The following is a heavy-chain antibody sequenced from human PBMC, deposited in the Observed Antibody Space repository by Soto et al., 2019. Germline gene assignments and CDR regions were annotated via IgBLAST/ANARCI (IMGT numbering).Heavy chain of an antibody. Sequence: SETMSLTCTVSGVSISSYYWSWIRQPPGKGLEWIGYIYYSASTNYSPSLKSRVTISVDTSKNQFSLNLSSVTAADTAVYYCARHLPYCGGDCYSLDYWGQGTLVTVSS. CDR2: IYYSAST. J-gene: IGHJ4*02. CDR3: ARHLPYCGGDCYSLDY. V-gene: IGHV4-59*08. CDR1: GVSISSYY. D-gene: IGHD2-21*02.